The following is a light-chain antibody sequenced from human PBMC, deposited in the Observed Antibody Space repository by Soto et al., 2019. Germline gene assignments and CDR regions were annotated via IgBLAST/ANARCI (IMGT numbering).Light chain of an antibody. CDR1: QSVLYSSNNENY. CDR3: QQYYSTPLT. V-gene: IGKV4-1*01. CDR2: WAS. J-gene: IGKJ4*01. Sequence: DIVMTQSPDSLAVSLGERATINCRSSQSVLYSSNNENYLAWYQQKAGQPPKLLIYWASTRESGVPDRFSGSGSGTDLTLSISSLQAEDVAVYYCQQYYSTPLTFGGGTRVEIK.